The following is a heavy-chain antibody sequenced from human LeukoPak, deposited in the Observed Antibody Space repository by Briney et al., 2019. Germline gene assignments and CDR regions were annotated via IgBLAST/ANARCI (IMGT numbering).Heavy chain of an antibody. J-gene: IGHJ5*02. CDR2: IYTSGST. CDR3: ARWAIFGGWFDP. CDR1: GGSISSGSYY. D-gene: IGHD3-10*01. Sequence: SETLSLTCTVSGGSISSGSYYWSWIQQPAGKGLEWIGRIYTSGSTNYNPSLKSRVTISVDTSKNQFSLKLSSVTAADTAVYYCARWAIFGGWFDPWGQGSLVTVSS. V-gene: IGHV4-61*02.